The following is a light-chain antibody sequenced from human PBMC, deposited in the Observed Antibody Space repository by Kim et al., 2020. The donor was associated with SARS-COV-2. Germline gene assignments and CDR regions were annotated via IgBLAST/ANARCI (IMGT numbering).Light chain of an antibody. CDR3: QQYDNLPSLT. J-gene: IGKJ5*01. V-gene: IGKV1-33*01. Sequence: ASVEDRVTITCQASEDISNYLNWYQQKPGKAPNLLIYDASNLEIGVPSRFSGSGSGTDFTFTISRLQPEDVATYYCQQYDNLPSLTFGQGTRLEIK. CDR2: DAS. CDR1: EDISNY.